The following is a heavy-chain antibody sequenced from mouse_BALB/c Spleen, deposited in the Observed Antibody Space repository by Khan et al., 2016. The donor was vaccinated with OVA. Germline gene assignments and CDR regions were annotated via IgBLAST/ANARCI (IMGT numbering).Heavy chain of an antibody. CDR2: ISYSGNT. Sequence: EVKLLESGPGLVKPSQSLSLTCTVTGYSITTDYAWNWIRQFPGKKLEWMGFISYSGNTKYNPSLKSRISITRETSKNQFFLQLKSVTTEDTARYYCARVYGGDFDYWGQGTTLTVSS. CDR1: GYSITTDYA. CDR3: ARVYGGDFDY. J-gene: IGHJ2*01. V-gene: IGHV3-2*02. D-gene: IGHD1-1*01.